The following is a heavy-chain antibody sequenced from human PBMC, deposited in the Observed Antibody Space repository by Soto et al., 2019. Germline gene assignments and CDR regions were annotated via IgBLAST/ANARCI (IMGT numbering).Heavy chain of an antibody. CDR1: GYTFSNYG. V-gene: IGHV1-18*01. Sequence: QVQLVQSGGEVKRPGASVKVSCKTSGYTFSNYGITWVRQAPGQPLEWLGWISLYSDGTNYAQKFQGRVSMTTDTSTTTAYMERRSLRPDDTAVYSWVRVVPGAAAWFGPWGQGTLVTVSS. D-gene: IGHD2-2*01. J-gene: IGHJ5*02. CDR3: VRVVPGAAAWFGP. CDR2: ISLYSDGT.